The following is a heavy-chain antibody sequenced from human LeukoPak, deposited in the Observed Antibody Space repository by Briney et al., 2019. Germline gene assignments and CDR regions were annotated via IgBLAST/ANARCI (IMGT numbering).Heavy chain of an antibody. V-gene: IGHV3-7*01. CDR1: GLSFGNYW. J-gene: IGHJ5*02. Sequence: PGGSLRLSCVASGLSFGNYWMDWVRQAPGKGLEWEGNIKQDGSEKYYVDSVKGRFTISRDNAKNSLYLDMNSLRVEDTAIYYCTRDFDPWGQGTLVTVAS. CDR2: IKQDGSEK. CDR3: TRDFDP.